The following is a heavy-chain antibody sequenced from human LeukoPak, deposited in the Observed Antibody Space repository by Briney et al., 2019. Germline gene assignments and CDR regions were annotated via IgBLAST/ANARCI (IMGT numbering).Heavy chain of an antibody. D-gene: IGHD6-13*01. V-gene: IGHV3-23*01. CDR1: GFTFSTYA. CDR2: ISGSGDNNDNT. CDR3: AKSGSTSWYLDY. Sequence: TGGSLRLSCAASGFTFSTYAMSWVRQAPGKGLEWVSAISGSGDNNDNTYYADSVKGQFTISRGNSKNTLYLQMSSLRAEDAAVYYCAKSGSTSWYLDYWGQGTLVTVSS. J-gene: IGHJ4*02.